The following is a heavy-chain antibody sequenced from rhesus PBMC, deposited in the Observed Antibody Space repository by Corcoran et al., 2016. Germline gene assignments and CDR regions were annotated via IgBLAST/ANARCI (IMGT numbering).Heavy chain of an antibody. CDR2: IRNGGGST. Sequence: EVQLVESGGGLVQPGGSLRLSCAASGFTFSSYGMSWVRQAPGKGMEWVTYIRNGGGSTYYEDSVKGRFTISRDNSKNTLSMKMNSLRAEDTAVYYCAKPYGLDSWGQGVVVTVSS. V-gene: IGHV3S5*01. CDR1: GFTFSSYG. J-gene: IGHJ6*01. CDR3: AKPYGLDS.